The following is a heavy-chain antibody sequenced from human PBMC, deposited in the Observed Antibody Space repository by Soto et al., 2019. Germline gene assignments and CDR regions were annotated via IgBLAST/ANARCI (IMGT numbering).Heavy chain of an antibody. Sequence: PGGSLRLSCAASGFTFSSYGMHWVRQAPGKGLEWVAVISCDGSNKYYADSVKGRFTISRDNSKNTLYLQMNSLRAEDTAVYYCAKGYNYYDSSGINYYYGMDVRGQGTTVTVSS. V-gene: IGHV3-30*18. CDR3: AKGYNYYDSSGINYYYGMDV. D-gene: IGHD3-22*01. CDR2: ISCDGSNK. CDR1: GFTFSSYG. J-gene: IGHJ6*02.